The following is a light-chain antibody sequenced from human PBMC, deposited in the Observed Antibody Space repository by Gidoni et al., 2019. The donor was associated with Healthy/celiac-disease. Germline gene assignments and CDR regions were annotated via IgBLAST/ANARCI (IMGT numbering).Light chain of an antibody. V-gene: IGKV1-5*03. Sequence: DIQMTQSPSTLSASVGDRVTRTCRASQSISSWLAWYQQKPGKAPKLLIYKASSLESGVPSRFSGSGSGTEFTLTISSLQPDDFATYYCQQYNSYLWTFGQGTKVEIK. CDR1: QSISSW. J-gene: IGKJ1*01. CDR2: KAS. CDR3: QQYNSYLWT.